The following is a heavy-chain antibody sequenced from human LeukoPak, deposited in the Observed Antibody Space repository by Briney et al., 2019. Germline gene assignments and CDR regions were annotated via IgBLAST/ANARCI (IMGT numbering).Heavy chain of an antibody. CDR3: TRDLDSSGYSIPY. CDR1: GYSFTGYY. D-gene: IGHD3-22*01. J-gene: IGHJ4*02. Sequence: PSVTVSCKASGYSFTGYYMHWVRQAPGQGLEWMGWINPNSGGTNYAQKFQGRVTMTRDTSISTAYMELSRLRSDDTAVSNCTRDLDSSGYSIPYWGQGTLVTVSS. V-gene: IGHV1-2*02. CDR2: INPNSGGT.